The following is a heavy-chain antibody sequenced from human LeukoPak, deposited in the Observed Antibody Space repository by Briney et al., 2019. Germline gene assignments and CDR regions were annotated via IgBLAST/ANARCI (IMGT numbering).Heavy chain of an antibody. CDR3: ARGGRGRSSYPRGWFDP. CDR1: GGSISSYY. Sequence: SETLSLTCTVSGGSISSYYWSWIRQPPGKGLEWIGYIYYSGSTNYNPSLKSRVTISVDTSKNQFSLKLSSVTAADTAVYYCARGGRGRSSYPRGWFDPWGQGTLVTVSS. CDR2: IYYSGST. V-gene: IGHV4-59*08. J-gene: IGHJ5*02. D-gene: IGHD3-16*02.